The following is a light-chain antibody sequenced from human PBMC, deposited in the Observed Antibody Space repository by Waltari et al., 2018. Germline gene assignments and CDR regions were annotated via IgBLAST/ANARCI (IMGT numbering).Light chain of an antibody. CDR2: IAS. V-gene: IGKV1-39*01. CDR1: QDIGSA. CDR3: QHSHS. J-gene: IGKJ3*01. Sequence: DSLMTQSPSSLYASVGDRVTITCRASQDIGSALNWYQQKPGKAPKLLISIASTLQSGVPSRFSGSGSGSDFTLTINTLQPEDFATYYCQHSHSFGPGTKVDI.